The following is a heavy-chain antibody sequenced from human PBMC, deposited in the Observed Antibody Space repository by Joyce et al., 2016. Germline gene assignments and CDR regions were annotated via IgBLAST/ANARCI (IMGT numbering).Heavy chain of an antibody. CDR3: ARNGDLHSTGWNTFDY. D-gene: IGHD6-19*01. Sequence: QVQLRESGPGLVKPSESLSPTCSVAGDHISTDDWSWIRQTPGKGLEWIGDLRYNGNTNSNPSLGSRLTISGDTSKDQFSLKLNSLTAADTAVYYCARNGDLHSTGWNTFDYWGQGILVIVSS. V-gene: IGHV4-59*01. J-gene: IGHJ4*02. CDR1: GDHISTDD. CDR2: LRYNGNT.